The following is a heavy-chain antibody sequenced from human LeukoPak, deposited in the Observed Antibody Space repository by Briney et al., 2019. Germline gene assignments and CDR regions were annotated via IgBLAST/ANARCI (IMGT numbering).Heavy chain of an antibody. J-gene: IGHJ4*02. CDR2: SSSSSSYI. V-gene: IGHV3-21*01. CDR3: ARDLRSSGYYAFDY. D-gene: IGHD3-22*01. CDR1: GCTFSSYS. Sequence: GGSLRLSCAASGCTFSSYSMNWVRQAPAKGMERVSFSSSSSSYIYYADSVKGRFTISRDNAKNSLYLQMNSLRAEDTAVYYCARDLRSSGYYAFDYWGQGTLVTVSS.